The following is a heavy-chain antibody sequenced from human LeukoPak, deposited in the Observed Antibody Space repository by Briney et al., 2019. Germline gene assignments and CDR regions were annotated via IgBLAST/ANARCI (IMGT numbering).Heavy chain of an antibody. J-gene: IGHJ4*02. Sequence: PSETLSLTCTVSGGSISSGGYYWSWIRQHPGKGLEWIVYIYYSGSTYYNPSLKSRVTISVDTSKNQFSLKLSSVTAADTAVYYCARGGLYVWGSYRYGPVHYFDYWGQGTLVTVSS. D-gene: IGHD3-16*02. CDR1: GGSISSGGYY. CDR2: IYYSGST. V-gene: IGHV4-31*03. CDR3: ARGGLYVWGSYRYGPVHYFDY.